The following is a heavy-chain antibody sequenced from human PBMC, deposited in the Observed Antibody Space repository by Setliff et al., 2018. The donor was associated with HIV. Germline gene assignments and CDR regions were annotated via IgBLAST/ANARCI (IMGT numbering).Heavy chain of an antibody. CDR1: GFTFSNYG. V-gene: IGHV3-30*02. J-gene: IGHJ6*03. D-gene: IGHD7-27*01. Sequence: GGSLRLSCAASGFTFSNYGMHWVRQAPGKGLEWVTFIRYDGSDKYYADSVKGRFTISRDNAKNSLYLQMNSLRAEDTAVYYCARSGDGDYYYYMDVWGKGTTVTVSS. CDR3: ARSGDGDYYYYMDV. CDR2: IRYDGSDK.